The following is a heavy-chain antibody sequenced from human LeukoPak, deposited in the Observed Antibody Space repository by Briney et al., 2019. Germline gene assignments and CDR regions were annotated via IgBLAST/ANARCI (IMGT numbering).Heavy chain of an antibody. CDR2: INPNSGGT. V-gene: IGHV1-2*06. CDR1: GYTFTGYY. J-gene: IGHJ4*02. CDR3: ARTEEDYSGVWGSYRF. Sequence: ASVKVSCKASGYTFTGYYMHWVRQAPGQGLEWMGRINPNSGGTNYAQKFQGRVTMTRDTSISTAYMELSSLTSDDTAVYYCARTEEDYSGVWGSYRFWGQGTLVTVSS. D-gene: IGHD3-16*02.